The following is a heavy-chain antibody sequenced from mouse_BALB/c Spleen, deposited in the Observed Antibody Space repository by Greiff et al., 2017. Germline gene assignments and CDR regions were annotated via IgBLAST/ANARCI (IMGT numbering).Heavy chain of an antibody. CDR1: GFSFTSYG. V-gene: IGHV2-2*02. J-gene: IGHJ3*01. Sequence: QVQLKESGPGLVQPSQSLSITCTVSGFSFTSYGVHWVRQSPGKGLEWLGVIWSGGSTDYNAAFISRLSISKDNSKSQVFFKMNSLQANDTAIYYCARRGYDYDGFAYWGQGTLVTVSA. CDR2: IWSGGST. CDR3: ARRGYDYDGFAY. D-gene: IGHD2-4*01.